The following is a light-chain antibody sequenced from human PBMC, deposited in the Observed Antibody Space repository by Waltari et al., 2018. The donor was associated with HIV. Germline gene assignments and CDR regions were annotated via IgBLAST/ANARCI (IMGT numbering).Light chain of an antibody. V-gene: IGLV1-40*01. CDR1: SPNIGAGYD. CDR3: QSYDSRQSGFWV. Sequence: QSVLTQPPSVSGAPGQRVTISCTGSSPNIGAGYDVHWYQQLPGTAPKLLIYRTTNRPSGASDRFFGSKSGTAASLAIAGLQAEDEADYYCQSYDSRQSGFWVFGGGTTLTVL. J-gene: IGLJ3*02. CDR2: RTT.